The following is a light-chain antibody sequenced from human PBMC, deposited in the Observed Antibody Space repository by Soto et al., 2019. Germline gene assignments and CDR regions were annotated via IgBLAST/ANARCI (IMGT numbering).Light chain of an antibody. J-gene: IGLJ2*01. V-gene: IGLV1-47*01. CDR2: RNN. CDR1: SSNIGSNY. Sequence: QPVLTQPPSASGTPGQRVTISCSGSSSNIGSNYVYWYQQLPGTAPKLRIYRNNQRPSGVPDRFSGSKSGTSASLAISGLRSEDEADYYCAAWDDSLSGPVFGGGTKLTVL. CDR3: AAWDDSLSGPV.